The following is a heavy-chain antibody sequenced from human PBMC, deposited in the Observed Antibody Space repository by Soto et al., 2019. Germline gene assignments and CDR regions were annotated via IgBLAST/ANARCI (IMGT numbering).Heavy chain of an antibody. CDR1: GYTFTSYG. CDR3: ARKVTYYDFWSGPGGDWFDP. D-gene: IGHD3-3*01. J-gene: IGHJ5*02. CDR2: ISAYNGNT. V-gene: IGHV1-18*04. Sequence: ASVKVSCKASGYTFTSYGISWVRQAPGQGLEWMGWISAYNGNTNYAQKLQGRVTMTTDTSTSTAYMELRSLSSDDTAVYYCARKVTYYDFWSGPGGDWFDPWGQGTLVTVSS.